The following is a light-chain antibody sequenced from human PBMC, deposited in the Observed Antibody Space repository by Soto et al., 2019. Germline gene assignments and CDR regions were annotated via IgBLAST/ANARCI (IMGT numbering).Light chain of an antibody. CDR3: AAWDDSLWV. V-gene: IGLV1-44*01. Sequence: QSALTQPPSASGTPGQRVTISCSGSSSNIGSNTVNWYQQLPGTAPKLLIYSNNQRPSGVPDRFSGSKSGTSASLAISGLQSEDEADYYCAAWDDSLWVFGGGTKVTVL. CDR2: SNN. J-gene: IGLJ3*02. CDR1: SSNIGSNT.